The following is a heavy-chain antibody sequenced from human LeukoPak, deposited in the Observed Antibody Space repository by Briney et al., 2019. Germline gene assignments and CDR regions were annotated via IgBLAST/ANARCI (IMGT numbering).Heavy chain of an antibody. J-gene: IGHJ6*03. CDR2: ISSSSSYI. V-gene: IGHV3-21*01. CDR3: ASNPLAYYYYYYMDV. Sequence: AGGSLRLSCAASGFTFSSYSMNWVRQAPGKGLEWVSSISSSSSYIYYADSVKGRFTISRDNAKNSLYLQMNSLRAEDTAVYYCASNPLAYYYYYYMDVWGKGTTVTVSS. CDR1: GFTFSSYS. D-gene: IGHD1-14*01.